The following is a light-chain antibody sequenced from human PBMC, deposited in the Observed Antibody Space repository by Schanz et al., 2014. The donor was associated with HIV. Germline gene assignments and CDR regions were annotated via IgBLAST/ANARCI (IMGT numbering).Light chain of an antibody. CDR1: QTISSH. J-gene: IGKJ4*01. CDR3: QQRSNWPLT. Sequence: EVVMTQSPATLSLSPGESATLSCRTSQTISSHLAWYQQIPGQAPRLLIYGASTRVTGIPARFSGSGSGTEFTLTISSLEPEDFAVYYCQQRSNWPLTFGGGTKVDMK. CDR2: GAS. V-gene: IGKV3-11*01.